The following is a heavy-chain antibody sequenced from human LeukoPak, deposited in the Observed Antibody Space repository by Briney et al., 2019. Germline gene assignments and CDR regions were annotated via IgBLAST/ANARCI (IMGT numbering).Heavy chain of an antibody. V-gene: IGHV3-30*18. CDR3: AKKAYCSSTSCPFDY. CDR2: ISYDGSNK. D-gene: IGHD2-2*01. CDR1: GFTFSSYG. J-gene: IGHJ4*02. Sequence: GGSLRLSCAASGFTFSSYGMHWVRQAPGKGLEWVAVISYDGSNKYYADSVKGRFTISRDNSKNTLYLQTNSLRAEDTAVYYCAKKAYCSSTSCPFDYWGQGTLVTVSS.